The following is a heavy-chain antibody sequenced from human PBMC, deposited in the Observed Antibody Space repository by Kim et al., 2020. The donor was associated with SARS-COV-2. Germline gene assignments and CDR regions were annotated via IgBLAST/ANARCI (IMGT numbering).Heavy chain of an antibody. CDR2: INHSGST. CDR1: GGSFSGYY. D-gene: IGHD6-13*01. J-gene: IGHJ4*02. V-gene: IGHV4-34*01. Sequence: SETLSLTCAVYGGSFSGYYWSWIRQPPGKGLEWIGEINHSGSTNYNPSLKSRVTISVDTSKNQFSLKLSSVTAADTAVYYCARGASSWSSNWGQGTLVTVSS. CDR3: ARGASSWSSN.